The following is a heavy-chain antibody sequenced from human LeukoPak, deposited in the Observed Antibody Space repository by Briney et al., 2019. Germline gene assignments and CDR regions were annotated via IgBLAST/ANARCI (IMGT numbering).Heavy chain of an antibody. CDR1: RVSFSGYY. Sequence: SETLSLTCAVYRVSFSGYYRSWIRQPPGKGLEWIGEINHSGSTNYNPSLKSRVTISVDTSKNQFSLKLSSVTAADTAVYYCARNGWVAARTLGAFDIWGQGTMVTVSS. D-gene: IGHD6-19*01. J-gene: IGHJ3*02. V-gene: IGHV4-34*01. CDR3: ARNGWVAARTLGAFDI. CDR2: INHSGST.